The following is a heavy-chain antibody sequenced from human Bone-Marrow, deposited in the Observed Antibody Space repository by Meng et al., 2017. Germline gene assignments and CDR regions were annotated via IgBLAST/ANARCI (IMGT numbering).Heavy chain of an antibody. J-gene: IGHJ4*02. Sequence: QVHLVESGGGVVQPGRSLRLSCVASGFTFSSSDMHWVRQAPGKGLEWVAVVTPDGRTKNYADSVKGRFTISRDNSKNTLYLQMNSLRAEDTAVYYCAKGAEEFDYWGQGTLVTVSS. CDR1: GFTFSSSD. CDR3: AKGAEEFDY. V-gene: IGHV3-30*18. CDR2: VTPDGRTK.